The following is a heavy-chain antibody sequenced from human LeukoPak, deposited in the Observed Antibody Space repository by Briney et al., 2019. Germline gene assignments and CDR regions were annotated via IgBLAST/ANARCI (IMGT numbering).Heavy chain of an antibody. CDR1: GYTFSDYY. D-gene: IGHD3-9*01. CDR3: ARGTIGDILTGYWYEDWFDP. CDR2: LKLNSVGP. J-gene: IGHJ5*02. Sequence: ASVKVSCKASGYTFSDYYIHWVPQAPGHGVEWMGWLKLNSVGPNFTQKFQGRVSMTRDTSLRTACMELSRMRSDNTAVYYCARGTIGDILTGYWYEDWFDPWGQGTLVTAS. V-gene: IGHV1-2*02.